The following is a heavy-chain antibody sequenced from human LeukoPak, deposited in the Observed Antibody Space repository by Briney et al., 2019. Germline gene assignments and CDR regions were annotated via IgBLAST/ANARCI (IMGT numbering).Heavy chain of an antibody. CDR3: ARVSRYYYDSSGYSNWFDP. CDR2: IYHSGST. V-gene: IGHV4-30-2*01. Sequence: SETLSLTCAVSGGSISSGGYSWSWIRQPPGKGLEWIGYIYHSGSTYYNPSLKSRVTISVDRSKNQFSLKLSSVTAADTAVYYCARVSRYYYDSSGYSNWFDPWGQGTLVTVSS. J-gene: IGHJ5*02. CDR1: GGSISSGGYS. D-gene: IGHD3-22*01.